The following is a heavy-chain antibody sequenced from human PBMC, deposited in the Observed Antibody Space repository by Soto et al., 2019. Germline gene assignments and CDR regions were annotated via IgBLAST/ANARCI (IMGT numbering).Heavy chain of an antibody. Sequence: SETLSLTCTVSGGSISSGDYYWSWIRQPPGKGLEWIGDINYSGSTNYNPSLKSRVTISVDTSKNQFSLKLSSVTAADTAVYNCARVGGYDLDFDYWGQGTLVTVSS. CDR1: GGSISSGDYY. V-gene: IGHV4-30-4*01. D-gene: IGHD5-12*01. CDR2: INYSGST. J-gene: IGHJ4*02. CDR3: ARVGGYDLDFDY.